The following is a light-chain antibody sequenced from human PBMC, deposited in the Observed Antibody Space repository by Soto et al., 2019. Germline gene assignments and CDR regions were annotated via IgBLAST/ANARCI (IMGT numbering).Light chain of an antibody. V-gene: IGKV3D-20*02. Sequence: DIVLTQTPGTLSLSPGERATLSCRASQRVGSNYLAWYQQKPGQPPRLLIHGASSRASGIPDRFSGSGSGTDFTLTISSLEPEDSAVYYCQQRSDSYTFGQGTTLEIK. CDR2: GAS. J-gene: IGKJ2*01. CDR3: QQRSDSYT. CDR1: QRVGSNY.